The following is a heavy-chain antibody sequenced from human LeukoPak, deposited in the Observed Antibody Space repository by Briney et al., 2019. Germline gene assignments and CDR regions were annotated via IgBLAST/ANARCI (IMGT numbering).Heavy chain of an antibody. D-gene: IGHD3-22*01. Sequence: SETLSLTCTVSGGSISSGGYYWSWIRQPPGKGLEWIGEIYHSGSTNYNPSLKSRVTISVDKSKNQFSLKLSSVTAADTAVYYCARDTHADYYDSSGYSYWYFDLWGRGTLVTVSS. CDR3: ARDTHADYYDSSGYSYWYFDL. J-gene: IGHJ2*01. CDR1: GGSISSGGYY. CDR2: IYHSGST. V-gene: IGHV4-39*07.